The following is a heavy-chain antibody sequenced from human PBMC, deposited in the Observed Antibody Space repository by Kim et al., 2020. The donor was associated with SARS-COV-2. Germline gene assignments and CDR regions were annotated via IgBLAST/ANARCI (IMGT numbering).Heavy chain of an antibody. CDR1: GYTFTSYG. D-gene: IGHD6-19*01. J-gene: IGHJ3*02. CDR3: ARDPGGLIAVAARGAFDI. Sequence: ASVKVSCKASGYTFTSYGISWVRQAPGQGLEWMGWISAYNGNTNYAQKLQGRVTMTTDTSTSTAYMELRSLRSDDTAVYYCARDPGGLIAVAARGAFDIWGQGTMVTVSS. V-gene: IGHV1-18*04. CDR2: ISAYNGNT.